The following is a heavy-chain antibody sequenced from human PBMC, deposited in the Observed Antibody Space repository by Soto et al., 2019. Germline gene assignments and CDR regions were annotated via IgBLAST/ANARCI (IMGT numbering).Heavy chain of an antibody. V-gene: IGHV4-30-2*01. J-gene: IGHJ5*02. CDR1: GGSISSGSYS. CDR2: ISHSGSS. Sequence: QLQLQESGSGLVKPSQTLSLTCAVSGGSISSGSYSWSWFRQPPGKGLEWIGYISHSGSSYYSTSSKRRVTTSVDRSKNQFSLKLSSVTAADTAVYYCARVPAPWGQGALVTVSS. CDR3: ARVPAP.